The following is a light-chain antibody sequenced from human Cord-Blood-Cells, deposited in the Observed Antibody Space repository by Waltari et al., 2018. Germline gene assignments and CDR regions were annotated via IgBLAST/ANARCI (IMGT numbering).Light chain of an antibody. V-gene: IGLV1-44*01. CDR2: SNN. J-gene: IGLJ1*01. CDR1: SSNIGSNT. CDR3: AAWDDSLNGYV. Sequence: QSVLTQPPSASGTPGQRVTISCSGSSSNIGSNTVNWYQQPPGPAPKLLTYSNNQRPSGVPDRFSGSKSGTSASLAISGLQSEDEADYYCAAWDDSLNGYVFGTGTKVTVL.